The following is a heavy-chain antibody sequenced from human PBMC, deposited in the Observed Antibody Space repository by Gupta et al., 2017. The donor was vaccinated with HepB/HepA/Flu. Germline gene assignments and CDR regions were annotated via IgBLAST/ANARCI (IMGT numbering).Heavy chain of an antibody. V-gene: IGHV1-3*01. CDR1: GYSFSNYD. Sequence: QVQLVHSGAEVKKPGASVKVSCKGSGYSFSNYDIHWVSQAPGQRLQWMGWINAGNGKTGYSQKYQGRVTITRDTYASTVYMELSSLTSEDTAVYYCARERTAATDPFDVWGQGTMVTVSS. J-gene: IGHJ3*01. D-gene: IGHD6-25*01. CDR2: INAGNGKT. CDR3: ARERTAATDPFDV.